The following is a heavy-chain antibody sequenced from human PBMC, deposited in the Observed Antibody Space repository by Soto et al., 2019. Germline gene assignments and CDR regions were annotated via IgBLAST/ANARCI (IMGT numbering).Heavy chain of an antibody. CDR1: GGTFSSYA. V-gene: IGHV1-69*01. J-gene: IGHJ6*02. CDR2: IIPIFGTA. CDR3: AREPRTSIFGVVATYGMDV. D-gene: IGHD3-3*01. Sequence: QVQLVQSGAEVKKPGSSVKVSCKASGGTFSSYAISWVRQAPGQGLEWMGGIIPIFGTANYAQKFQGRVTITADESTSTAYMELSSLRSEDTAVYYCAREPRTSIFGVVATYGMDVWGQGTTVTVSS.